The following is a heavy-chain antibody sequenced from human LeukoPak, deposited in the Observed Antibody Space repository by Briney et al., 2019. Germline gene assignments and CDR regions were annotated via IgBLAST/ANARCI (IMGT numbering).Heavy chain of an antibody. Sequence: GGSLRLSCAASGFTFSSYAMHWVRQAPGKGLEWVAVISYDGSNKYYADSVKGRFTISRDNSKNTLYLQMNSLRAEDTAVYYCARGLDDYGEYYSDYWGQGTLVTVSS. V-gene: IGHV3-30-3*01. J-gene: IGHJ4*02. CDR1: GFTFSSYA. CDR2: ISYDGSNK. D-gene: IGHD4-17*01. CDR3: ARGLDDYGEYYSDY.